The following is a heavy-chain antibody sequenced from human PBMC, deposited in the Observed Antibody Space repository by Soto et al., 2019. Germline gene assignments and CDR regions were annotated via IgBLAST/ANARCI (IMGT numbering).Heavy chain of an antibody. V-gene: IGHV1-2*02. CDR2: IKSFNGDT. Sequence: QVQLVQSGAEVKEPGASVKVSCKASGYTFTGYYMHWARQAPGQGLEWMGWIKSFNGDTNYVQKFQGRVTLTRDTSISTAYMELSRLKSDDTAVYYCARVVSPYYDVLTGNWFDPWGQGTLVTVSS. D-gene: IGHD3-9*01. CDR1: GYTFTGYY. J-gene: IGHJ5*02. CDR3: ARVVSPYYDVLTGNWFDP.